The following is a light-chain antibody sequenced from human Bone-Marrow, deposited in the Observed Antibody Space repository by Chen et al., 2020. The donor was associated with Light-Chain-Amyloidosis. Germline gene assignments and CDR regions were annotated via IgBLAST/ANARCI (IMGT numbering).Light chain of an antibody. J-gene: IGLJ2*01. CDR2: RDT. Sequence: SYELTQPPSVSVSPGQTARITCSGDDLPTEYAYWYQQKPGQAPVLVIHRDTGRPSGISERLSGSSSGTTATLAISGVRAEDEADYHCQSADSSGTYEVIFGGGTKLTVL. V-gene: IGLV3-25*03. CDR1: DLPTEY. CDR3: QSADSSGTYEVI.